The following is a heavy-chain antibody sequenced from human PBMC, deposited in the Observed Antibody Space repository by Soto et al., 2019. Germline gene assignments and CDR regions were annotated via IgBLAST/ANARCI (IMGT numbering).Heavy chain of an antibody. Sequence: QVQLVQSGAEVKKPGSSVKVSCKASGGTFSSYTISWVRQARGQGLEWMGRIIPILGIANYAQKFQGRVTITADKSTSTAYMELSSLRSEDTAVYYCARDRYNYYGMDVWGQGTTVTVSS. J-gene: IGHJ6*02. V-gene: IGHV1-69*08. CDR2: IIPILGIA. CDR3: ARDRYNYYGMDV. CDR1: GGTFSSYT.